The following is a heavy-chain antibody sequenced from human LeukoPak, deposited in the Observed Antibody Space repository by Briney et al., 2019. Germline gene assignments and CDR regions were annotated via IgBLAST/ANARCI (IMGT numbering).Heavy chain of an antibody. V-gene: IGHV3-23*01. D-gene: IGHD3-10*02. Sequence: AGGSLRLSCATSGFPFSDFSMTWVRQAPGKGLEWISTTNSGGTTTYYAESVKGRFTISRDSFKNALYLQMSSLRVEDTAIYYCAKQSYARSLGEGGPGTLVTVSS. CDR2: TNSGGTTT. CDR3: AKQSYARSLGE. CDR1: GFPFSDFS. J-gene: IGHJ4*02.